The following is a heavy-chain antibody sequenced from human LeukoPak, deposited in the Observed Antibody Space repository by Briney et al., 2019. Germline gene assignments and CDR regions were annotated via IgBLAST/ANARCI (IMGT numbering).Heavy chain of an antibody. CDR3: ANGYYYNILTGYYKDRDTNFQY. CDR1: GFTFSSYA. D-gene: IGHD3-9*01. V-gene: IGHV3-23*01. J-gene: IGHJ4*02. CDR2: FSGSGGST. Sequence: GGSLRLSCAASGFTFSSYAMSWVRQAPGKGLKWVSAFSGSGGSTYYADSVKGRFTISRDNSKNTLSLQMNSLRAEDTAVYYCANGYYYNILTGYYKDRDTNFQYWGQGTLVTVSS.